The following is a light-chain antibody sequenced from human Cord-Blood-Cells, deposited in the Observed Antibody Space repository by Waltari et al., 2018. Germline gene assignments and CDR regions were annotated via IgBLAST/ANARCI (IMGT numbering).Light chain of an antibody. Sequence: DIQMTQTPSTLSAPVGGRVIITGRAIQSISSWLAWYQQKPVKAPKLLIYDASSLESGVASRFSGSGSGTEFTLTISSLHPDDFATYYCQQYNSYYTFGQGTKLEIK. CDR1: QSISSW. CDR3: QQYNSYYT. CDR2: DAS. J-gene: IGKJ2*01. V-gene: IGKV1-5*01.